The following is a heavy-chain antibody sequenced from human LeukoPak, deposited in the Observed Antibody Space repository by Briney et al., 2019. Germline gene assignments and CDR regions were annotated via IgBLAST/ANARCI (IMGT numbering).Heavy chain of an antibody. CDR3: ARGSFRGYCLDTSCYTINY. D-gene: IGHD2-2*02. CDR1: GYTFRSYD. Sequence: ASVKVSCKASGYTFRSYDINWVRQATGQGLEWMGWMNPDSGNTGYAQNFQGRVTMTSNTSITTAYMERTSLRSEDTAVYYCARGSFRGYCLDTSCYTINYWGQGTLVTVSS. J-gene: IGHJ4*02. V-gene: IGHV1-8*01. CDR2: MNPDSGNT.